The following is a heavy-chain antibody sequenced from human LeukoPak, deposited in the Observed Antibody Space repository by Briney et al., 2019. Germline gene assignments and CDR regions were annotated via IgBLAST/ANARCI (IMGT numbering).Heavy chain of an antibody. CDR1: GFTFSSNV. V-gene: IGHV3-30*03. CDR2: ISYDGSNK. Sequence: PGRSLRLSCAASGFTFSSNVMYRDRQAPGKGLEWVAVISYDGSNKYYADSVKGRFTISRGNPKNTVYLQMNSLRAEDTAVYYCARVGGSYSYYFDYWGQGTLVTVSS. J-gene: IGHJ4*02. D-gene: IGHD1-26*01. CDR3: ARVGGSYSYYFDY.